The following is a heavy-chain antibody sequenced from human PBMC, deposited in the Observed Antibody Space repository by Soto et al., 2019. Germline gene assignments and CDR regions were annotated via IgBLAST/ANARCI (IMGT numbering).Heavy chain of an antibody. CDR2: INQDVSEK. CDR3: ARDRGYSTFDY. CDR1: GFTFSSYW. J-gene: IGHJ4*01. V-gene: IGHV3-7*03. Sequence: GGSLRLSCTASGFTFSSYWMSWVRQAPGKGLEWVANINQDVSEKNYVDSVKGRFTISRDNPKNSLYLQMNSLRAGDTALYYCARDRGYSTFDYWGHGTLVTVSP. D-gene: IGHD2-15*01.